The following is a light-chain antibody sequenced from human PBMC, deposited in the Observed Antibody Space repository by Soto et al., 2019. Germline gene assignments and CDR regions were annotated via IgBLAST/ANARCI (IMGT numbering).Light chain of an antibody. J-gene: IGKJ4*01. Sequence: DIVMTQSADSLAVSLGERATLNCKSSQSVLYSLNNRNHLAWYQKKPGQPPRLLVYWASTRESGVPDRFSGSGSGTDFSLTISSLQAEDVAVYYCQQYYRSPLSFGGGTRVEIK. V-gene: IGKV4-1*01. CDR3: QQYYRSPLS. CDR2: WAS. CDR1: QSVLYSLNNRNH.